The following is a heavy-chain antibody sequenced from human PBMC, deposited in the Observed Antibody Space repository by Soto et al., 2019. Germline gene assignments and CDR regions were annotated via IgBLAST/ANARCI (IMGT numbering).Heavy chain of an antibody. CDR1: GFTFSSYA. CDR3: ATISGYQHLPFDY. D-gene: IGHD3-22*01. CDR2: ISYDGSNK. V-gene: IGHV3-30-3*01. Sequence: QVQLVESGGGVVQPGRSLRLSCAASGFTFSSYAMHWVRQAPGKGLEWVAVISYDGSNKYYADSVKGRFTISRDNSKNTLYLQMNSLRAEDTAVYYCATISGYQHLPFDYWGQGTLVTVSS. J-gene: IGHJ4*02.